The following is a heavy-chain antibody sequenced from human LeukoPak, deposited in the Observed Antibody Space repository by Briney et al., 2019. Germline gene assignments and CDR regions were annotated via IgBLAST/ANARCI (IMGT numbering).Heavy chain of an antibody. Sequence: PSETLSLTYTVSGGSISSGGYYWSWIRQPPGKGLEWIGYIYHSGSTYYNPSLKSRVTISVDRSKNQFSLKLSSVTAADTAVYYCARGGSSGWYYFDYWGQGTLVTVSS. V-gene: IGHV4-30-2*01. CDR2: IYHSGST. CDR3: ARGGSSGWYYFDY. D-gene: IGHD6-19*01. J-gene: IGHJ4*02. CDR1: GGSISSGGYY.